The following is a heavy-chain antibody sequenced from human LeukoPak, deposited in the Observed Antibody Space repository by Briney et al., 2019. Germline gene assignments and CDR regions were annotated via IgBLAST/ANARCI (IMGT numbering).Heavy chain of an antibody. CDR1: GFTFSSYA. D-gene: IGHD3-3*01. Sequence: GGSLRLSCAASGFTFSSYAMSWVRQAPGKGLEWVSAISGSGGSTYYADSVKGRFTISRDNSKNTLYLQMNSLRAEDTAVYYCAKGSLEWVFPSWFDPWGQGTLVTVSS. J-gene: IGHJ5*02. CDR2: ISGSGGST. V-gene: IGHV3-23*01. CDR3: AKGSLEWVFPSWFDP.